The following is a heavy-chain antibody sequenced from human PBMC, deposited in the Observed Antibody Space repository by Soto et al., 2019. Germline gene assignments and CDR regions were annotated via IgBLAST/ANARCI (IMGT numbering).Heavy chain of an antibody. J-gene: IGHJ4*02. CDR1: GYSFTSYD. V-gene: IGHV1-8*01. D-gene: IGHD6-19*01. Sequence: QVQLVQSGTEVKTSGASVKVSCKASGYSFTSYDINWLRQATGQGPEWMGWMNPNTGDTGLAQRFQARVTLSSDTSINTAYVEVSSLRPDDTAIYFCARAPRPAAIAVLDHWGQGTLVAVSS. CDR3: ARAPRPAAIAVLDH. CDR2: MNPNTGDT.